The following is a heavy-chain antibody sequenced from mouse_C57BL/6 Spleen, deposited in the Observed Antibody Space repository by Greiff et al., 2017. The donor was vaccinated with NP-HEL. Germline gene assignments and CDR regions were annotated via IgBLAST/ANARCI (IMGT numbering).Heavy chain of an antibody. J-gene: IGHJ1*03. D-gene: IGHD1-1*01. Sequence: VQLQQSGAELGKPGASVKLSCKASGYTFTSYWMHWVKQRPGQGLEWIGYINPSSGYTKYNQKLKDKATLTEDKSSSTAYMQLSSLTYDDSAVYYCARPSTVEDPHWYFDVWGTGTTVTVSS. CDR3: ARPSTVEDPHWYFDV. CDR2: INPSSGYT. V-gene: IGHV1-7*01. CDR1: GYTFTSYW.